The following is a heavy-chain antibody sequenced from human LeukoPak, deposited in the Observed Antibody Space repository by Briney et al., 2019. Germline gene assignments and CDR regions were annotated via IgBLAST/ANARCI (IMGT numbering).Heavy chain of an antibody. CDR3: ARGHRITMVRGVIITEKFDC. D-gene: IGHD3-10*01. J-gene: IGHJ4*02. V-gene: IGHV4-34*01. CDR2: INHSGST. Sequence: SETLSLTCAVYGGSFSGYYWSWIRQPPGKGLEWIGEINHSGSTNYNPSLKSRVTISVDTSKNQFSLKLSSVTAADTAVYYCARGHRITMVRGVIITEKFDCWGQGTLVTVSS. CDR1: GGSFSGYY.